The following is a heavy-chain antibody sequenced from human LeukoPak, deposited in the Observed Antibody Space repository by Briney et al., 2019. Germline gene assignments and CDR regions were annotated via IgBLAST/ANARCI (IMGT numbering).Heavy chain of an antibody. Sequence: SETLSLTCTVSGGSISSYYWSWIRQPPGKGLEWIGYIYYSGSTNYNPSLKSRVTISVDTSKNQFSLKLSSVTAADTAVYYCARDGDRTWFGELKGWFDPWGQGTLVTASS. J-gene: IGHJ5*02. CDR1: GGSISSYY. CDR2: IYYSGST. D-gene: IGHD3-10*01. V-gene: IGHV4-59*01. CDR3: ARDGDRTWFGELKGWFDP.